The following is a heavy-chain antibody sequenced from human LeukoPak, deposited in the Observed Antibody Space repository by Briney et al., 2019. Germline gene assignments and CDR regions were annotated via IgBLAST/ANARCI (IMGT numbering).Heavy chain of an antibody. Sequence: PSETLSLTCTVSGGSISSYYWSWIRQPAGKGLEWIGRIYASGSTNYNPSLKSRVAMSVDTSKSQFSLKLISVTAADTAVYYCARDPRGIVGANHNWFDPWGQGTLVTVSS. V-gene: IGHV4-4*07. CDR1: GGSISSYY. CDR3: ARDPRGIVGANHNWFDP. J-gene: IGHJ5*02. CDR2: IYASGST. D-gene: IGHD1-26*01.